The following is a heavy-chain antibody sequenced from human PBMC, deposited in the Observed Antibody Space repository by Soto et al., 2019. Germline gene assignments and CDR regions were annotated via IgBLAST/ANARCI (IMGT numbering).Heavy chain of an antibody. CDR1: GFTFTNAW. CDR3: FTSLIAGVGDY. D-gene: IGHD6-13*01. CDR2: IKRTADGGTT. Sequence: EVQLVESGGGLVKPGGSLRLSRAASGFTFTNAWMNWVRQAPRKGLEWVGRIKRTADGGTTDYAAPVKGRFTISRDDSKNTLFLQMNGLKTEETAVYYCFTSLIAGVGDYWGQGTLVTVSS. V-gene: IGHV3-15*07. J-gene: IGHJ4*02.